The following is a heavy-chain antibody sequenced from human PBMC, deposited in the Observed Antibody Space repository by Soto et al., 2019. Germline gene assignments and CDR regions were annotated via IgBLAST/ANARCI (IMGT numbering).Heavy chain of an antibody. CDR3: AGARGGSGGSRRFDP. D-gene: IGHD2-15*01. Sequence: GGSLRLSCAASGFTFSSYSMNWVRQAPGKGLEWVSSISSSSSYIYYADSVKGRFTISRDNAKNSLYLQMNSLRAEDTAVYYCAGARGGSGGSRRFDPWGQGTLVTVSS. J-gene: IGHJ5*02. CDR1: GFTFSSYS. V-gene: IGHV3-21*01. CDR2: ISSSSSYI.